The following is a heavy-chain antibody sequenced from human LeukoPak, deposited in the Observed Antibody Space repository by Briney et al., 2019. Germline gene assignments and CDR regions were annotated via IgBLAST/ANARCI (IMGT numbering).Heavy chain of an antibody. J-gene: IGHJ3*02. CDR3: ARGPLLGAFDI. V-gene: IGHV4-30-4*08. CDR2: IYYSGST. Sequence: SETLSLTCTVSGGSISSGDYYWSWIRQPPGKGLEWIGYIYYSGSTYYNPSLKSRVTISVDTSKNQFSLKLSSVTAADTAVYYCARGPLLGAFDIWGQGTMVTVPS. D-gene: IGHD3-16*01. CDR1: GGSISSGDYY.